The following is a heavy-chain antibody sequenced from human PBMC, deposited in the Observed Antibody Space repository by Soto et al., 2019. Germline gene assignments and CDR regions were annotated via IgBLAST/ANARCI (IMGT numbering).Heavy chain of an antibody. CDR2: ISGGGLST. D-gene: IGHD2-21*02. J-gene: IGHJ2*01. V-gene: IGHV3-23*01. CDR3: SIASDCGRDCSADSYWFCDL. CDR1: GLTFSNYA. Sequence: EVQLLESGGNLVQPGGSLRLSCAASGLTFSNYAMSWVRQAPGKGLAWVSAISGGGLSTYYADSVKGRFTISRDNSRDTLFLQRSAPRAEDTAVYYWSIASDCGRDCSADSYWFCDLWGRGTLVTVSS.